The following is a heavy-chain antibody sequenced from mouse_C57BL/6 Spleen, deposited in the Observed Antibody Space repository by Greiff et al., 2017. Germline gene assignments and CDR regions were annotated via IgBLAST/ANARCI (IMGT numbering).Heavy chain of an antibody. V-gene: IGHV1-82*01. Sequence: VQLQQSGPELVKPGASVKISCKASGYAFSSSWMNWVKQRPGKGLEWIGRIYPGDGDTNYNGKFKGKATLTADKSSSTASMQLSSLTSEDSAVYYCPRSVSPYYFDDWGQGTTLTVSS. J-gene: IGHJ2*01. CDR3: PRSVSPYYFDD. CDR1: GYAFSSSW. CDR2: IYPGDGDT.